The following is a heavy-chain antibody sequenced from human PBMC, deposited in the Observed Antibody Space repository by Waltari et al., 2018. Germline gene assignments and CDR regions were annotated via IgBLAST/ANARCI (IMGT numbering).Heavy chain of an antibody. Sequence: QVQLQQSGPGLVKPSETLSLTCIVSGCSLSSHYWTWIRQSPGKGLEWIGYINDSGTTDYNPSLKSRLSISLDTSKNQFSLKLTSVTAADTAVYYCAGAYGYYYYYMDVWGKGTTVTVSS. J-gene: IGHJ6*03. CDR2: INDSGTT. V-gene: IGHV4-59*11. CDR3: AGAYGYYYYYMDV. CDR1: GCSLSSHY. D-gene: IGHD3-16*01.